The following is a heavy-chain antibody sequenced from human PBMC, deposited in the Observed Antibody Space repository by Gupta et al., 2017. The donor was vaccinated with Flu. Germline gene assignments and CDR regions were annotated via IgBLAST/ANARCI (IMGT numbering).Heavy chain of an antibody. V-gene: IGHV3-72*01. Sequence: EVQLVESGGGLVQPGWSLILSCTAAGFIFSYSYLKRVRQAPGKGPEWGERIRIQAKNYTTEYAASVQGRFTISRDDSRNARHLQMNSLKTEDTAVYYCARAFTIATDQFDYWSQGTLVTVSS. CDR1: GFIFSYSY. CDR3: ARAFTIATDQFDY. CDR2: IRIQAKNYTT. D-gene: IGHD3-3*01. J-gene: IGHJ4*02.